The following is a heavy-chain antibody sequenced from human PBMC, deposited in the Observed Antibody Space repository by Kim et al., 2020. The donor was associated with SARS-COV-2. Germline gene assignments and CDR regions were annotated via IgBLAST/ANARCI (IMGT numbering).Heavy chain of an antibody. CDR1: GGSIRSYY. CDR2: IFYSGST. CDR3: ARRGTGYSAYAPDFWYYDL. V-gene: IGHV4-59*08. D-gene: IGHD5-12*01. J-gene: IGHJ2*01. Sequence: SETLSLTCSVSGGSIRSYYWSWIRQPPGKGLEWIGHIFYSGSTNYNPSLKSRVTTSVDTPKNQFSLDLSSVTAADAAIYYCARRGTGYSAYAPDFWYYDL.